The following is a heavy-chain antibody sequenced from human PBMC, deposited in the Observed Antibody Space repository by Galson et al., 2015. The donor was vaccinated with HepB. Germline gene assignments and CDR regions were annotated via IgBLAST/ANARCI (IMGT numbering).Heavy chain of an antibody. J-gene: IGHJ4*02. CDR1: GGSFSDHF. V-gene: IGHV4-34*01. CDR2: INHSGSS. Sequence: LSLTCAVYGGSFSDHFWTWIRQPPGKGLEWIGEINHSGSSRDNPALKNRVTISVDTSKNQFSLKLTSVTAADTAVYYCARYTSGWASFDYWSQGTLVTVSS. D-gene: IGHD6-19*01. CDR3: ARYTSGWASFDY.